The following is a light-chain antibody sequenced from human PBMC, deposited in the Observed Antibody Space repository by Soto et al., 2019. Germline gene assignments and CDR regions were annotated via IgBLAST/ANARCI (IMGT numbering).Light chain of an antibody. Sequence: EIVVTQSPGTLSLSPGERATLSCRASQSVSSSYLAWYQQKPGQAPRLLIYGASSRATGIPDRFSGSGSGTDFTLTISRLEPEDFAVYYCQQYGSSPLTFGVGTKVEIK. CDR2: GAS. V-gene: IGKV3-20*01. J-gene: IGKJ4*01. CDR1: QSVSSSY. CDR3: QQYGSSPLT.